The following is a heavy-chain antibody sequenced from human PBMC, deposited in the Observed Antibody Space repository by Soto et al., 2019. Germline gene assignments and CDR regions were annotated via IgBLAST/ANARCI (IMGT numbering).Heavy chain of an antibody. D-gene: IGHD1-26*01. J-gene: IGHJ4*02. CDR1: GFTFSSYS. CDR3: AKGWELPSDY. CDR2: ISYDGSNK. V-gene: IGHV3-30*18. Sequence: QVQLVESGGGVVQPGRSLRLSCAASGFTFSSYSMHWVRQAPGKGLEWVAVISYDGSNKYYADSVKGRFTISRDNSKNTLYLQMNSLRAEDTAVYYCAKGWELPSDYWGQGTLVTVSS.